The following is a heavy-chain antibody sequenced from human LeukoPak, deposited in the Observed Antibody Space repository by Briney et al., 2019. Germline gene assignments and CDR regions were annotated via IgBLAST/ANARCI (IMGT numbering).Heavy chain of an antibody. CDR2: ISSSSSYI. CDR1: GFTFSSYS. Sequence: GGSLRLSCAASGFTFSSYSMNWVRQAPGKGLEWVSSISSSSSYIYYADSVKGRFTISRDNAKNSLYLQMNSLRAEDTAVYYCAKDSPIYTKIARPVDYWGQGTLVTVSS. J-gene: IGHJ4*02. V-gene: IGHV3-21*04. CDR3: AKDSPIYTKIARPVDY. D-gene: IGHD4-11*01.